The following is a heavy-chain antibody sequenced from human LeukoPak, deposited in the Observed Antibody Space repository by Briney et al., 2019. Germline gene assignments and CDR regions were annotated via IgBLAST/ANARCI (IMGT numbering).Heavy chain of an antibody. V-gene: IGHV3-7*01. Sequence: PGGSLRLSCAASGFTFRDYWMSWVRQSPGKGLEWVANIKEDGSQKYDVDSVRGRFTISRDNAKSSLYLQMNSLRVEDTDVYYCTRDHNYAFDNWGQGTLDTVSS. CDR2: IKEDGSQK. CDR3: TRDHNYAFDN. D-gene: IGHD4-11*01. J-gene: IGHJ4*02. CDR1: GFTFRDYW.